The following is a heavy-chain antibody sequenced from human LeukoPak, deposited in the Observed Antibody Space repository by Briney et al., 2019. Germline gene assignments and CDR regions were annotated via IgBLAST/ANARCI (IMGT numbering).Heavy chain of an antibody. J-gene: IGHJ4*02. D-gene: IGHD1-26*01. CDR3: ATRIVGATRGDY. CDR1: GGSFSGYY. Sequence: SETLSLTCAVYGGSFSGYYWSWIRQPPGKGLEWIGEINHSGSTNYNPSLKSRVTISVDTSKNRFSLKLSSVTAADTAVYYCATRIVGATRGDYWGQGTLVTVSS. V-gene: IGHV4-34*01. CDR2: INHSGST.